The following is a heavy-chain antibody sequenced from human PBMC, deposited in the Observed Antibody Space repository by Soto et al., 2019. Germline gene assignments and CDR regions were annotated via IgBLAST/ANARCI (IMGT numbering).Heavy chain of an antibody. CDR1: GFTFGDYA. J-gene: IGHJ4*02. D-gene: IGHD2-15*01. V-gene: IGHV3-43D*03. CDR3: AKDGIAWH. CDR2: ITWDGINI. Sequence: GGSLSLSWTAAGFTFGDYARHWVRQAPGKGLEWVSLITWDGINIEYADSVRGRFTISRDNSKNSLYLQMNGLRHEDTAFYYCAKDGIAWHWGQGTLVTVSS.